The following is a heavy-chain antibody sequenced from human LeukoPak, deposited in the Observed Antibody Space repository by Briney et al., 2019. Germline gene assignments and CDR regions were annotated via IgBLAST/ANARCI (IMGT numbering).Heavy chain of an antibody. V-gene: IGHV4-34*01. CDR2: INHSGST. CDR3: ASYGSGSYYAYYYGMDV. CDR1: GGSFSGYY. Sequence: SETLSLTCAVYGGSFSGYYWSWIRQPPGKGLEWIGEINHSGSTNYNPSLKSRDTISVDTSKNQFSLKLSSVTAADTAVYYCASYGSGSYYAYYYGMDVWGQGTTVTVSS. J-gene: IGHJ6*02. D-gene: IGHD3-10*01.